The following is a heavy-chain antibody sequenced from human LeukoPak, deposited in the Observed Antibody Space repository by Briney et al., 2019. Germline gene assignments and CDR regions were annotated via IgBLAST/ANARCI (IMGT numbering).Heavy chain of an antibody. V-gene: IGHV1-8*01. J-gene: IGHJ5*02. CDR1: GYTFTSYD. CDR3: ARGLMVTADNWFDP. D-gene: IGHD2-21*02. Sequence: ASVKVSCKASGYTFTSYDINWVRQATGQGLEWMGWMNPNSGNTGYVQKFQGRVTMTRNTSISTAYMELSSLRSEDTAVYYCARGLMVTADNWFDPWGQGTLVTVSS. CDR2: MNPNSGNT.